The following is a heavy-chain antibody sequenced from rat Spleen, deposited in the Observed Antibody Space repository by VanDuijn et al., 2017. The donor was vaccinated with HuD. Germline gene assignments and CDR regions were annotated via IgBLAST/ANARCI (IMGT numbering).Heavy chain of an antibody. Sequence: EVRLVESGGGLVQPGRSLKLSCVASGFAFNKYWMAWIRQAPGKGLEWIASITNSGDSYYPDSVKGRFTVSRDNTKSTLYLQMDSLRSEDTATYYCTRENYYNGEYWGQGVMVTVSS. CDR3: TRENYYNGEY. D-gene: IGHD1-1*01. J-gene: IGHJ2*01. V-gene: IGHV5-31*01. CDR2: ITNSGDS. CDR1: GFAFNKYW.